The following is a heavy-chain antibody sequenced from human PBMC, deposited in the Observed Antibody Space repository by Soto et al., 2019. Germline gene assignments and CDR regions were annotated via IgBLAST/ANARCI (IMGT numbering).Heavy chain of an antibody. CDR3: ARSMVRGVIDS. CDR2: IYNSGST. V-gene: IGHV4-31*03. Sequence: QVQLQESGPGRVKPSQALSLTCTVSGASISSGGYYWNWIRQHPGKGLEWIGHIYNSGSTYYNPSLKSRINISVDTSKNQFSLKLSSVTAADTAVYYCARSMVRGVIDSWGQGTLVTVSS. D-gene: IGHD3-10*01. J-gene: IGHJ4*02. CDR1: GASISSGGYY.